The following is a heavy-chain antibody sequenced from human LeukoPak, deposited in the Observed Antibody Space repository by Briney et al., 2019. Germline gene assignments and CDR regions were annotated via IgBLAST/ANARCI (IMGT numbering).Heavy chain of an antibody. D-gene: IGHD3-22*01. V-gene: IGHV4-30-4*08. Sequence: SETLSLTCTVSGGSISSGDYYWSWIRRPPGKGLEWIGYIYYSGSTYYNPSLKSRVTISVDTSKNQFSLKLSSVTAADTAVYYCAREGQYYYDSSGLGDAFDIWGQGTMVTVSS. CDR1: GGSISSGDYY. CDR3: AREGQYYYDSSGLGDAFDI. J-gene: IGHJ3*02. CDR2: IYYSGST.